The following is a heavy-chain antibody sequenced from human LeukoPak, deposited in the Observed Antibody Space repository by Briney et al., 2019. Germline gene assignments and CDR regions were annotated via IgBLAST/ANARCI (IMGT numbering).Heavy chain of an antibody. CDR2: IRYDGSNK. V-gene: IGHV3-30*02. Sequence: GGSLRLSCAASGFTFSSYGMHWVRQAPGKGLEWVAFIRYDGSNKYYADSVKGRFTISRDNSKNTLYLQMNSLRAEDTAVYYCAAPNLGYCSSTSCSVDYWGQGTLVTVSS. CDR3: AAPNLGYCSSTSCSVDY. J-gene: IGHJ4*02. D-gene: IGHD2-2*01. CDR1: GFTFSSYG.